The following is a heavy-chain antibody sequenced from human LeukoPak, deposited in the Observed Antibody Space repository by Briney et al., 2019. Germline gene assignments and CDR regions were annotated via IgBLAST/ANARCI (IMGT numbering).Heavy chain of an antibody. CDR2: ISDSSSTI. CDR3: AGDLSDDTSGH. CDR1: GFTFSSYS. V-gene: IGHV3-48*01. D-gene: IGHD3-22*01. Sequence: GGSLRLSCAASGFTFSSYSMNWVRQAPGKGLEWVSYISDSSSTIYYAESVKGRFTISRDNAKSSLYLQMNSLRAEDTAMYYCAGDLSDDTSGHWGQGTLVTVSS. J-gene: IGHJ4*02.